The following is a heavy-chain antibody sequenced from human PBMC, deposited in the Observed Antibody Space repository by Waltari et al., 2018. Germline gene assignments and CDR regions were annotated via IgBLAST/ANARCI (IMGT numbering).Heavy chain of an antibody. J-gene: IGHJ3*02. V-gene: IGHV4-34*01. CDR3: ARVFHVVVIARVVAFDI. Sequence: QVQLQQWGAGLLKPSATLSLTCAVYGGSFSGYSWSWICPPRGKGLEWIGEINHRGSTNYNPSLKRRVTISVDTSKNQFSLKLSSVTAADTAVYYCARVFHVVVIARVVAFDIWGQGTMVTVSS. D-gene: IGHD2-21*01. CDR2: INHRGST. CDR1: GGSFSGYS.